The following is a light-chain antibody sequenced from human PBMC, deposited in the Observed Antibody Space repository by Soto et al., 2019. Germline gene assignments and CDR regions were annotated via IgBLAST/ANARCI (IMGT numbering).Light chain of an antibody. V-gene: IGKV1-39*01. CDR2: AAS. CDR1: QTVYHY. J-gene: IGKJ4*01. Sequence: DIQMTQSPSSLSASVGDRVTITCRASQTVYHYLNWYQQKPGKAPKLLIYAASSLQRGVPARFTGSGSGTDFTLTIGILQPEDFASYFCQQSSTAPLTFGGATEVEIK. CDR3: QQSSTAPLT.